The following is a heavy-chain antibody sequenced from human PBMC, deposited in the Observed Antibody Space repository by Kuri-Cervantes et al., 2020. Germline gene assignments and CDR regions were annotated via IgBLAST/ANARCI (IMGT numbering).Heavy chain of an antibody. J-gene: IGHJ6*02. CDR3: ARDRSLGYYGSGSYYNPLSYYYGMDV. D-gene: IGHD3-10*01. Sequence: ASVKVSCKASGYTFTSYYMHWVRQAPGQGLEWMGIINPSGGSTSYAQKFQGRVTMTRDTSISTAYMELSRLRSDDTAVYYCARDRSLGYYGSGSYYNPLSYYYGMDVWGQGTTVTVSS. CDR1: GYTFTSYY. V-gene: IGHV1-46*01. CDR2: INPSGGST.